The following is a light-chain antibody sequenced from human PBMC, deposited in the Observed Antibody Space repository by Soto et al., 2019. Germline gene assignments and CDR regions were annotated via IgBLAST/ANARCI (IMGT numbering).Light chain of an antibody. J-gene: IGKJ1*01. CDR1: QSISSY. CDR3: QQSYSTLWT. Sequence: DIPMTQSPSSLSASVGDRVTITCRASQSISSYLNWYQQKPGKATKLLIYAASSLQSGVPSRFSGSGSGTDFTLTISSLQPEDFATYYCQQSYSTLWTF. V-gene: IGKV1-39*01. CDR2: AAS.